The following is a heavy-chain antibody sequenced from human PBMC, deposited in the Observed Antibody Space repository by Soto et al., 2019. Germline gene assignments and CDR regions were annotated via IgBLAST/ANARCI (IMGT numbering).Heavy chain of an antibody. CDR1: GDSITSSTYH. J-gene: IGHJ6*02. CDR2: IYFSGST. D-gene: IGHD3-3*01. CDR3: ASLFRFLEWLSPANYYGMDV. V-gene: IGHV4-39*01. Sequence: SETLSLTCTVSGDSITSSTYHWGWIRQPPGKGLEWIGSIYFSGSTYYNPSLKSRVTISVDSSKNQFSLKLSSVTAADTAVYYCASLFRFLEWLSPANYYGMDVWGQGTTVTVSS.